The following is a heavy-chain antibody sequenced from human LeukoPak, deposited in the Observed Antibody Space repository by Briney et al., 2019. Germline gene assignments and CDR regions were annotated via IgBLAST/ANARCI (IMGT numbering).Heavy chain of an antibody. CDR2: ISGSGGST. CDR3: ARDVEVCRIGACYWTTFDC. D-gene: IGHD2-21*02. Sequence: PGGSLRLSCAASGFTFSNYAMTWVRQAPGRGLERVSTISGSGGSTYYADSVKGRFTISRDTASDTVNLQMNSLRAEDTAVYYCARDVEVCRIGACYWTTFDCWGQGTLVTVSS. J-gene: IGHJ4*02. CDR1: GFTFSNYA. V-gene: IGHV3-23*01.